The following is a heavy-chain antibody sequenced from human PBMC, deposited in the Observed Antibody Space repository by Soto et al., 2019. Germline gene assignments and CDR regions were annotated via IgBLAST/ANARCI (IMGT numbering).Heavy chain of an antibody. D-gene: IGHD3-10*01. V-gene: IGHV4-4*02. CDR2: IYHSGST. J-gene: IGHJ5*02. CDR3: ASLPGGWFDP. Sequence: QVQLQESGPGLVKPSGTLSLTCAVSGGSISSSNWWSWVRQPPGKGLEWIGEIYHSGSTNYNPSLKSRVTLSVDKAKNQFSLKLSSVTAADTAVYYCASLPGGWFDPWGQGTLVTVSS. CDR1: GGSISSSNW.